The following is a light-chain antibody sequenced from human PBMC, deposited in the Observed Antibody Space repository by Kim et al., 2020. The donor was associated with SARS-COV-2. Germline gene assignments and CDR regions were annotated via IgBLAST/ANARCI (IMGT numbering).Light chain of an antibody. J-gene: IGLJ3*02. CDR1: SLRSYY. Sequence: SSELTQDPAVSVALGQIVRITCQGDSLRSYYASWYQQKPGQAPVLVIYGKNNRPSGIPDRFSGSSSGNTASLTITGAQAEDEADYYCNSRDSSGNLWVFGGGTKLTVL. V-gene: IGLV3-19*01. CDR3: NSRDSSGNLWV. CDR2: GKN.